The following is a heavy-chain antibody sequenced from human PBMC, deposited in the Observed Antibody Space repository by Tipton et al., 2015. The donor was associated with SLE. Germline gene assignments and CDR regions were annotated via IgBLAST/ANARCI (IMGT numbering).Heavy chain of an antibody. V-gene: IGHV4-59*01. CDR2: IYYSGST. D-gene: IGHD3-10*01. Sequence: TLSLTCTVSGGSISSYYWSWIRQPPGKGLEWIGYIYYSGSTNYNPSLKSRVTISVDTSKNQLSLKLSSVTAADTAVYYCGRVRGRGYFQHWGQGTLVTVSS. CDR1: GGSISSYY. CDR3: GRVRGRGYFQH. J-gene: IGHJ1*01.